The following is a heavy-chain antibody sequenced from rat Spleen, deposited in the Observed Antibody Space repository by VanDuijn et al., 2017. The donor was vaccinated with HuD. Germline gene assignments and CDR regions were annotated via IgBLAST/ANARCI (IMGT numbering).Heavy chain of an antibody. Sequence: EVQLVESGGGLVQPGRSLKLSCAASGFTFSNYDMAWVRQAPTKGLEWVASISTGGGNTYYRDSVKGRFPISRDNAKSTLYLQMDSLRSEDTATYYCARETGIPTGYFDYWGQGVMVTVSS. D-gene: IGHD1-4*01. CDR1: GFTFSNYD. CDR2: ISTGGGNT. V-gene: IGHV5S23*01. CDR3: ARETGIPTGYFDY. J-gene: IGHJ2*01.